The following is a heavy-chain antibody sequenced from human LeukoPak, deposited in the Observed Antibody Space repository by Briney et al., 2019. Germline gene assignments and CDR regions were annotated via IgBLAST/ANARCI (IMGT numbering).Heavy chain of an antibody. J-gene: IGHJ4*02. D-gene: IGHD3-22*01. CDR1: GYTFTSYA. Sequence: ASVKVSCKASGYTFTSYAMNWVRQAPGQGLEWMGWINTNTGNPTYAQGFTGRFVFSLDTSVSTAYLQISSLKAEDTAVYYCARSALYYYDSSGDFDYWGQGTLVTVSS. CDR2: INTNTGNP. CDR3: ARSALYYYDSSGDFDY. V-gene: IGHV7-4-1*02.